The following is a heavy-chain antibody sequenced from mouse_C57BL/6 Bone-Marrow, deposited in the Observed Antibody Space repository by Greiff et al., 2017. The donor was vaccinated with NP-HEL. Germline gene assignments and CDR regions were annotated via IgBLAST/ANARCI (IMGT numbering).Heavy chain of an antibody. V-gene: IGHV1-5*01. Sequence: VQLQQSGTVLARPGASVKMSCKTSGYTFTSYWMHWVKQRPGQGLEWIGAIYPGNSDTSYNQKFKGKAKLTAVTSASTAYMELSSLTNEDSAVDYCTRDGGSSYAMDYWGQGTSVTVSS. CDR2: IYPGNSDT. D-gene: IGHD1-1*01. CDR3: TRDGGSSYAMDY. J-gene: IGHJ4*01. CDR1: GYTFTSYW.